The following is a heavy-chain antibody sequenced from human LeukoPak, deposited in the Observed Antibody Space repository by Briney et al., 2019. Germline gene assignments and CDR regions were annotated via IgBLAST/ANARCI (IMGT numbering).Heavy chain of an antibody. J-gene: IGHJ3*02. CDR3: AKDRGNYILPPDAFDI. V-gene: IGHV3-23*01. CDR1: GFTFSSYS. D-gene: IGHD1-7*01. Sequence: PGGSLRLSCAASGFTFSSYSMSWVRQAPGKGLEWVSAISDSVDSTYHADSVKGRFTISRDDSKNTLYLQMNSLRAEDTAVYYCAKDRGNYILPPDAFDIWGQGTMVTVSS. CDR2: ISDSVDST.